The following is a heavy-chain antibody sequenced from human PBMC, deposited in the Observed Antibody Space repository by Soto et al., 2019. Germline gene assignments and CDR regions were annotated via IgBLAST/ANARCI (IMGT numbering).Heavy chain of an antibody. Sequence: PSETLSLTCAVYVGSFSGYYWSWIRQPPGKGLEWIGEINHSGSTKYNPSLKSRVTISVDTPKNQFSLKLSSVTAADTAVYYCSSCHDFSAASEIDSLGLHDALTVYSGM. D-gene: IGHD3-3*01. V-gene: IGHV4-34*01. CDR2: INHSGST. J-gene: IGHJ6*01. CDR3: SSCHDFSAASEIDSLGLHDALTVYSGM. CDR1: VGSFSGYY.